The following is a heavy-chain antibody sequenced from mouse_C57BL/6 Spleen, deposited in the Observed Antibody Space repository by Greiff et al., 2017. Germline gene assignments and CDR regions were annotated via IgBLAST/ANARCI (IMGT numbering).Heavy chain of an antibody. J-gene: IGHJ4*01. CDR2: FHPYNDDT. V-gene: IGHV1-47*01. CDR1: GYTFTTYP. D-gene: IGHD1-1*01. Sequence: VQLQESGAELVKPGASVKMSCKASGYTFTTYPIEWMKQNHGKSLEWIGNFHPYNDDTKYNEKFKGKATLTVEKSSSTVYLELSRLTSDDSAVYYCARGNYGSSYGMDYWGQGTSVTVSS. CDR3: ARGNYGSSYGMDY.